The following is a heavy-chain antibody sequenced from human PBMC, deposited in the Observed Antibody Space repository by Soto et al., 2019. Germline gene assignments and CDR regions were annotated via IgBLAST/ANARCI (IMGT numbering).Heavy chain of an antibody. V-gene: IGHV3-30*03. CDR1: GFTFSNNG. J-gene: IGHJ4*02. Sequence: QVQLVESGGGVVQPGWSLRLSCAASGFTFSNNGMHWVRQAPVKSVEWVAFISNDESNTYYVDSVKGRFSISRDNSQNTLYLKMNSLRGEDTAVYYCVTGHWNYFDYWGQGTLLTVSS. CDR2: ISNDESNT. D-gene: IGHD3-3*01. CDR3: VTGHWNYFDY.